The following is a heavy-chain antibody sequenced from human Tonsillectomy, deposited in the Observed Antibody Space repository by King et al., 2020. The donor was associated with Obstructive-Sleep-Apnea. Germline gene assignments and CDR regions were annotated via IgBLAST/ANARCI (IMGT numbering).Heavy chain of an antibody. Sequence: QLQESGPGLVKPSDTLSLTCTVSGYSISSGYYWGWIRQSPGKGLEWIGSIFHSGRTYYNPSLKSRVTISEDTTKNQFSLKLSSVTAADTALYYCAREVRGWRQSRIYGMDVWGQGTTVTVS. D-gene: IGHD5-24*01. CDR2: IFHSGRT. J-gene: IGHJ6*02. CDR1: GYSISSGYY. CDR3: AREVRGWRQSRIYGMDV. V-gene: IGHV4-38-2*02.